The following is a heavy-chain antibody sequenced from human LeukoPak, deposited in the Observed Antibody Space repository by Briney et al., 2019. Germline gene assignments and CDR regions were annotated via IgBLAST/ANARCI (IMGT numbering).Heavy chain of an antibody. CDR3: ARMNVDSYGLRGYFDY. D-gene: IGHD5-18*01. V-gene: IGHV4-59*01. Sequence: SETLSLTCTVSGGSISPYYWSWVRQPPWKGLEWIAYIFYNGNTNYSPSLKSRVTISLDTSKKQVSLKVSSVTAADTAVYYCARMNVDSYGLRGYFDYWGQGTLVTVSS. CDR1: GGSISPYY. CDR2: IFYNGNT. J-gene: IGHJ4*02.